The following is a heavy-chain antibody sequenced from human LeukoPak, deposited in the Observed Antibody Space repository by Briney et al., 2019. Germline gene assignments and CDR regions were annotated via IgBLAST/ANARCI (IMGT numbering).Heavy chain of an antibody. D-gene: IGHD2-21*01. CDR1: GFTVSSNY. CDR2: IYSGVST. CDR3: ARDWAFDI. V-gene: IGHV3-66*02. Sequence: PGGSLRLSCAASGFTVSSNYMSWVRQAPGKGLEWVSVIYSGVSTYYADSVKGRFTISRDNSTNTLYLQMNSLRAEDTAVYYCARDWAFDIWGQGTMVTVSS. J-gene: IGHJ3*02.